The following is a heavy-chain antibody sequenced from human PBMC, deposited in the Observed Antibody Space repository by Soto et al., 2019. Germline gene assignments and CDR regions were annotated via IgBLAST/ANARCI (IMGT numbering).Heavy chain of an antibody. Sequence: SETLSLTCAVYGGSFSGYYWSWIRQPPGKGLEWIGEINHSGSTNYNPSLKSRVTISVDTSKNQFSLKLSSVTAADTAVYYCARAYCSGGSCYGLDYWGQGTLVTVSS. CDR2: INHSGST. V-gene: IGHV4-34*01. J-gene: IGHJ4*02. CDR1: GGSFSGYY. D-gene: IGHD2-15*01. CDR3: ARAYCSGGSCYGLDY.